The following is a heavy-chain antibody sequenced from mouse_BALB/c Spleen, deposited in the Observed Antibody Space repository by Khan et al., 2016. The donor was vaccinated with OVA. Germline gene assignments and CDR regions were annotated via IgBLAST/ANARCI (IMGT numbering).Heavy chain of an antibody. CDR2: INPYNGGT. V-gene: IGHV1-18*01. CDR3: ARSASYGNYVEAWFAY. Sequence: EVQLQQSGPELVKPGGSMKISCKASGDSFTGYTMNWMKQSHGKNLEWIGLINPYNGGTSYNQKFKGKATFTVDKSSSTAYMELLSLTSEDSAVYDGARSASYGNYVEAWFAYWGQGTLVTVSA. CDR1: GDSFTGYT. D-gene: IGHD2-10*01. J-gene: IGHJ3*01.